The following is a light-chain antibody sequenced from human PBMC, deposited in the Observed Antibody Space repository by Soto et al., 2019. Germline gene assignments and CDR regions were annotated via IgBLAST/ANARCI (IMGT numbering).Light chain of an antibody. CDR3: QQYGSSPWT. Sequence: EVSVTQSPGTLSLSPGARATLSCRASQSIANNYLTWYQQKPGQAPRVLIYDASTRATGIPDRFSGSGSGTDFTLTISRLEPEDSAVYYCQQYGSSPWTFGQGTKVDIK. CDR1: QSIANNY. J-gene: IGKJ1*01. CDR2: DAS. V-gene: IGKV3-20*01.